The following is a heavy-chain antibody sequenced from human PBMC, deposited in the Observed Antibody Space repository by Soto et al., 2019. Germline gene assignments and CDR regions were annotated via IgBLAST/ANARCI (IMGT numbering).Heavy chain of an antibody. V-gene: IGHV3-13*01. CDR1: GFTFSSYD. J-gene: IGHJ6*02. Sequence: GESLKISCAASGFTFSSYDMHWVRQATGKGLEWVSAIGTAGDTYYPGSVKGRFTISRENAKNSLYLQMNSLRAEDTAVYYCARSGITGTIEAYYYYGMDVWGQGTTVTVSS. CDR2: IGTAGDT. CDR3: ARSGITGTIEAYYYYGMDV. D-gene: IGHD1-7*01.